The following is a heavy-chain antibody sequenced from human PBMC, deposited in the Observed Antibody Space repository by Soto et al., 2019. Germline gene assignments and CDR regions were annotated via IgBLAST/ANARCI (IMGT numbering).Heavy chain of an antibody. V-gene: IGHV3-13*01. CDR2: IGTAGDT. CDR1: GFTFSSYD. CDR3: ARVLPIKYSSSPGGMDV. Sequence: GGSLRLSCAASGFTFSSYDMHWVRQATGKGLEWVSAIGTAGDTYYPGSVKGRFTISRENAKNSLYLQMNSLRAGDTAVYYCARVLPIKYSSSPGGMDVWGQGTTVTVSS. D-gene: IGHD6-6*01. J-gene: IGHJ6*02.